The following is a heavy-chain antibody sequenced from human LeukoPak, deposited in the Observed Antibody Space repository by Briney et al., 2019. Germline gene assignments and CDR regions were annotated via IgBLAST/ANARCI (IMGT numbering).Heavy chain of an antibody. D-gene: IGHD5-24*01. CDR2: ISWNSGSI. J-gene: IGHJ3*02. V-gene: IGHV3-9*01. CDR1: GFTFDDYA. Sequence: GGSLRLSCAASGFTFDDYAMHWVRQAPGKGLEWVSGISWNSGSIGYADSVKGRFTNSRDNAKNPLYLQMNSLRAEDTALYYCAKDNRDGYNFDAFDIWGQGTMVTVSS. CDR3: AKDNRDGYNFDAFDI.